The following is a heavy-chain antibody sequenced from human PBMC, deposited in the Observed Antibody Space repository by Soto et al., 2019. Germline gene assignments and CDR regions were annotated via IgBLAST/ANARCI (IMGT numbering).Heavy chain of an antibody. CDR1: GYTFTSYA. Sequence: QVQLVQSGAEEKKPGASVKVSCKASGYTFTSYAMHWLRQAPGQRLEWMGWINAGNGNTKYSQKFQGRVTITRDTSASTAYMELSSMRSEDTAVYYCAREGRLLWFGEFAGMDVWGQGTTVTVSS. CDR3: AREGRLLWFGEFAGMDV. J-gene: IGHJ6*02. D-gene: IGHD3-10*01. V-gene: IGHV1-3*05. CDR2: INAGNGNT.